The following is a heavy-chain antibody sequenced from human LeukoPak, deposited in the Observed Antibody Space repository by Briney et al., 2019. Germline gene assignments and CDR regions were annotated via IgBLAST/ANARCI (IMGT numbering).Heavy chain of an antibody. CDR1: GDSISSYY. CDR2: LSYSGST. J-gene: IGHJ4*02. D-gene: IGHD2-21*02. Sequence: SETLSLTCTVSGDSISSYYWNWIPQPPGKGLECIGYLSYSGSTNYNPSLRNRVTISVDTSKNQFSLKLSSVTAADTAVYYCARVPALRVVTTPTYFDFWGQGTLVTVSS. CDR3: ARVPALRVVTTPTYFDF. V-gene: IGHV4-59*01.